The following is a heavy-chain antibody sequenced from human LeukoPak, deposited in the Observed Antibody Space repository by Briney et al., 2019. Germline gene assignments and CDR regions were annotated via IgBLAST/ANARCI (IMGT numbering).Heavy chain of an antibody. CDR1: GGSVSSYS. D-gene: IGHD3-22*01. J-gene: IGHJ6*03. V-gene: IGHV4-59*08. CDR3: AKQAYYYDSGGYYSNYYYYMDV. CDR2: IYVSGTT. Sequence: PSETLSLTCTVSGGSVSSYSWSWIRQPPGKGLEWIGYIYVSGTTNYNPSLKSRVTISVDTSTSQISLKLSPVTAADTAVYYCAKQAYYYDSGGYYSNYYYYMDVWGRGTTVTVSS.